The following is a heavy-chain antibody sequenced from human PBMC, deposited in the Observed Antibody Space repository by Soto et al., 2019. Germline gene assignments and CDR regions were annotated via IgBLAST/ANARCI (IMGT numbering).Heavy chain of an antibody. CDR1: GGSISSYY. D-gene: IGHD3-10*01. V-gene: IGHV4-59*08. J-gene: IGHJ6*02. CDR3: ARQGFGPLHGLVDV. Sequence: QVQLQESGPGLVKPSETLSLSCTVSGGSISSYYWSWIRQSPGKRMEWIGYVHHSWGSSYNPSLQRRAAISLDTSKSQFSLKVTSVTATDTAVYYCARQGFGPLHGLVDVWGQGTTVTVSS. CDR2: VHHSWGS.